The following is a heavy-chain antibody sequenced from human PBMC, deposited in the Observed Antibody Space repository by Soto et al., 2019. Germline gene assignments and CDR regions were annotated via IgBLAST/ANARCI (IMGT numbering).Heavy chain of an antibody. CDR3: ARDPSGDGEYKASLYYYYYMDV. Sequence: GVSLRLSCAASGFTFSSYSMNWARQAPGKGLEWVSYISSSSSTIYYADSVKGRFTISRDNAKNSLYLQMNSLRAEDTAVYYCARDPSGDGEYKASLYYYYYMDVWGKGTTVNVSS. D-gene: IGHD4-17*01. CDR2: ISSSSSTI. CDR1: GFTFSSYS. J-gene: IGHJ6*03. V-gene: IGHV3-48*01.